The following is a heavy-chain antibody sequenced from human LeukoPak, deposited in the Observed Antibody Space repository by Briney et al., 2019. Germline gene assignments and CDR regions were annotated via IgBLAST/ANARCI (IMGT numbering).Heavy chain of an antibody. CDR2: ITPNSGGT. D-gene: IGHD5-18*01. CDR3: ATDTARDYYYYGMDV. J-gene: IGHJ6*02. V-gene: IGHV1-2*02. Sequence: ASVKVSCTASGYTFTAYYVHWVRQAPGQGLEWMGWITPNSGGTKYAQKFQGRVTMTRDTSISTAYMELSGLRSDDTAVYYCATDTARDYYYYGMDVWGQGTTVTVSS. CDR1: GYTFTAYY.